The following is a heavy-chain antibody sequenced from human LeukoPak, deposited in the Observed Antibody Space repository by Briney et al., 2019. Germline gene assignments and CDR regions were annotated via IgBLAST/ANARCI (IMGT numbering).Heavy chain of an antibody. CDR2: IYYIGST. Sequence: SQTLSLTCTVSGGSISSGGYYWSWIRQPPGKGLEWIGYIYYIGSTYYNPSLKSRVTISVDTSKNQFSLSLSSVTAADTAVYYCQGGRYYYDSSGYPRAFFDSWGQGTLVTVSS. CDR1: GGSISSGGYY. CDR3: QGGRYYYDSSGYPRAFFDS. V-gene: IGHV4-30-4*07. D-gene: IGHD3-22*01. J-gene: IGHJ4*02.